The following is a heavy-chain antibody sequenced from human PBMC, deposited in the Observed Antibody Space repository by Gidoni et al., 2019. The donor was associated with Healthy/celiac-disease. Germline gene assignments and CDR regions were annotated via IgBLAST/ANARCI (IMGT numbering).Heavy chain of an antibody. D-gene: IGHD3-10*01. CDR2: IYYSGST. CDR3: ARRFYGSGSYPFDY. CDR1: GGSISSSSYY. J-gene: IGHJ4*02. V-gene: IGHV4-39*01. Sequence: QLQLQESGPGLVKPSETLSLTCTVSGGSISSSSYYWGWIRQPPGKGLEWIGSIYYSGSTYYNPSLKSRVTISVDTSKNQFSLKLSSVTAADTAVYYCARRFYGSGSYPFDYWGQGTLVTVSS.